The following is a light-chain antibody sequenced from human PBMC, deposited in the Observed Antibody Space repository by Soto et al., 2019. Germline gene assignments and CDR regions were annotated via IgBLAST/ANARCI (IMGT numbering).Light chain of an antibody. Sequence: QSVLTQPPSVSGAPGQRVTISCTGSSSNIGAGYDVHWYQHLPGTAPKLLIYGNNNRPSGVPDRFSGSKSGTSASLANTGLQAEDEADYYCQSYDSSLSGSGVFGGGTKLTVL. CDR1: SSNIGAGYD. CDR3: QSYDSSLSGSGV. V-gene: IGLV1-40*01. CDR2: GNN. J-gene: IGLJ2*01.